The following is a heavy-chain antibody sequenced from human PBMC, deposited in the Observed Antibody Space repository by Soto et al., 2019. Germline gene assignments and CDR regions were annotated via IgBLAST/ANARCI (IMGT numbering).Heavy chain of an antibody. V-gene: IGHV4-30-2*01. J-gene: IGHJ4*02. CDR2: ISHIGSA. CDR1: GDSMTSGGHP. D-gene: IGHD1-26*01. Sequence: QLQLQESGARLVKPSQTLSLTCGVSGDSMTSGGHPWAWIRQPPGKGLEWIGYISHIGSAFYTPSLMGRATISVDRSKNQFHLSLNFVTAADTAVYYCAREAGVVGANYFDYWGQGILVTVSS. CDR3: AREAGVVGANYFDY.